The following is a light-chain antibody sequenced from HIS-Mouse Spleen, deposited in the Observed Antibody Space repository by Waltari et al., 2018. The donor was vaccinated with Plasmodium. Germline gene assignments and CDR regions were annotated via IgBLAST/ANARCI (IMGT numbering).Light chain of an antibody. J-gene: IGKJ3*01. Sequence: EIVMTQPPATRSVSPGERPTLPCRASQNVSSNFAWYQQKPGQAPRLLIYGASTRATGIPARFSGSGSGTEFTLTISSLQSEDFAVYYCQQYNNWSFTFGPGTKVDIK. CDR3: QQYNNWSFT. CDR1: QNVSSN. V-gene: IGKV3-15*01. CDR2: GAS.